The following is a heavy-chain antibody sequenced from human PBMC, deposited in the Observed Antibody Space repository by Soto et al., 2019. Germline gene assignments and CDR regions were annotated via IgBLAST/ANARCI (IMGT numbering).Heavy chain of an antibody. J-gene: IGHJ6*03. Sequence: EASVKVSCKASGYTFTSYHMHWVRQAPGQGLEWMGIINPSGGSTSYAQKFQGRVTMTRDTSTSTVYMELSSLRSEDTAVYYCARDLGGTAMVFRYYYMDVWGKGTTVTVSS. CDR2: INPSGGST. CDR3: ARDLGGTAMVFRYYYMDV. V-gene: IGHV1-46*03. CDR1: GYTFTSYH. D-gene: IGHD5-18*01.